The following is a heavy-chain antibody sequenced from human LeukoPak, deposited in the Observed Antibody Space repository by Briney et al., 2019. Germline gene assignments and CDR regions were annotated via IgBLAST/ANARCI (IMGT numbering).Heavy chain of an antibody. CDR2: ISSSSSTI. CDR1: GFTFSSYS. CDR3: ARLRAGVPHDAFDI. Sequence: QTGGSLRLSCAASGFTFSSYSMNWVRQAPGKGLEWVSYISSSSSTIYYADSVKGRFTISRDNAKNSLYLQMNSLRAEDTAVYYCARLRAGVPHDAFDIWGQGTMVTVSS. V-gene: IGHV3-48*04. J-gene: IGHJ3*02. D-gene: IGHD1-1*01.